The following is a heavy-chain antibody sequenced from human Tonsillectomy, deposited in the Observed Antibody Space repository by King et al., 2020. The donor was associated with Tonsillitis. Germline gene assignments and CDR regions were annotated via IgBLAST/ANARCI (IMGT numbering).Heavy chain of an antibody. V-gene: IGHV3-30*18. CDR2: ISYDGSNK. D-gene: IGHD3-9*01. Sequence: VQLVESGGGVVQPGRSLRLSCAVSGLSFSSYAIHWVRQAPGKGLEWLAVISYDGSNKYHADSVKGRFTISRDNSKNTLYLLMNSLRVEDTAVYYCAKGGYDILTGSNFDSWGQGALVTVSS. CDR1: GLSFSSYA. CDR3: AKGGYDILTGSNFDS. J-gene: IGHJ4*02.